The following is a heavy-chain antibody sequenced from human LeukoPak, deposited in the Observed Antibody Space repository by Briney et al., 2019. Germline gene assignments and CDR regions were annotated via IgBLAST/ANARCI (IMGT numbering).Heavy chain of an antibody. CDR3: TTGGSGYYNVPFDY. J-gene: IGHJ4*02. D-gene: IGHD3-9*01. Sequence: PGGSLRLSCAASGFTFSNAWMSWVRQAPGKGLEWVGRIKSKTDGGTTDYAAPVKGRFTISRDDSKNTLYLQMNSLKTEDTAVYYCTTGGSGYYNVPFDYWGQGTLVTVSS. V-gene: IGHV3-15*01. CDR1: GFTFSNAW. CDR2: IKSKTDGGTT.